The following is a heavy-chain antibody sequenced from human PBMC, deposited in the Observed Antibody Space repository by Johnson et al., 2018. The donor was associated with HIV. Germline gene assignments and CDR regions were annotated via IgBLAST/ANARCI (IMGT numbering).Heavy chain of an antibody. D-gene: IGHD1-26*01. Sequence: VQLVESGGGLIQPGGSLRLSCAASGFTVSNNYMSWVRQAPGKGLEWVAIIYSGDSTYYADSLEGRFTISRDKSKNTVYLQMNSLRVEDTAVYYWAKRHGPIVGATHDAFDIWGQGTMVAVAS. CDR3: AKRHGPIVGATHDAFDI. J-gene: IGHJ3*02. CDR1: GFTVSNNY. CDR2: IYSGDST. V-gene: IGHV3-53*01.